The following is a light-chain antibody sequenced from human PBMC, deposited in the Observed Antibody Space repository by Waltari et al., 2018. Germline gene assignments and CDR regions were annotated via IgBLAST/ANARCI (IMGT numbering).Light chain of an antibody. J-gene: IGKJ4*01. V-gene: IGKV3-11*01. CDR3: QQRNSWPLT. Sequence: DIVLTQSPAILSLSPGERASLSCRASQSVSNYLAWYQQKPGQAPRLLIYDTSNRATGIPARFSGSGFGTDFTLTISSLEPEDFAVYYCQQRNSWPLTFGGGTKVEIK. CDR1: QSVSNY. CDR2: DTS.